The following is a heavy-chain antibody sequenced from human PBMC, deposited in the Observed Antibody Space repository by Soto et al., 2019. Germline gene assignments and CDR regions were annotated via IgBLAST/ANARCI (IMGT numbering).Heavy chain of an antibody. V-gene: IGHV3-23*01. CDR1: GFTFSSYA. CDR3: AKRAAGTSFDY. D-gene: IGHD6-13*01. CDR2: ISGSGGST. J-gene: IGHJ4*02. Sequence: EVQLLESGGGLVQPGGSLRLSCAASGFTFSSYAMSWVRQAPGKGLEWVSVISGSGGSTYYADSVKGRFTISRDNSKNTLLLQMNSLGGEDTAVYYCAKRAAGTSFDYWGQGTLVTGSS.